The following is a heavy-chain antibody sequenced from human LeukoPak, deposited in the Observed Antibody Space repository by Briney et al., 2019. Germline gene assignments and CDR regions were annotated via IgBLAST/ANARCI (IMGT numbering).Heavy chain of an antibody. Sequence: SETLSLTCAVYGGSFSGYYWSWIRQPLGKGLEWIGEINHSGSTNYNPSLKSRVTISVDTSKNQFSLKLSSVTAADTAVYYCARRYYELIYYYYGMDVWGKGTTVTVSS. V-gene: IGHV4-34*01. D-gene: IGHD3-22*01. CDR2: INHSGST. CDR1: GGSFSGYY. J-gene: IGHJ6*04. CDR3: ARRYYELIYYYYGMDV.